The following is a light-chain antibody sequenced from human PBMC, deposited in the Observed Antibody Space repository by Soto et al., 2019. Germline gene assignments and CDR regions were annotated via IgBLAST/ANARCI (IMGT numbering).Light chain of an antibody. CDR3: QQYKSYPLT. CDR1: QDISNF. CDR2: DAS. V-gene: IGKV1-16*02. J-gene: IGKJ4*01. Sequence: DIQMTQSPSSLSASVGDRVTITCRASQDISNFLVWLQQKPGKAPKSLIYDASSLQSGVPSKFSGSGSGTDFTLTITSLQPEDFVTYYCQQYKSYPLTFGGGTKVEIK.